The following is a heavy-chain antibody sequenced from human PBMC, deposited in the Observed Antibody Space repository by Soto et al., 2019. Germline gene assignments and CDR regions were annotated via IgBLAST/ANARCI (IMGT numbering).Heavy chain of an antibody. Sequence: PSETLSLTCIVSGESISSSSYYWGWIRQPPGKGLEWIGSIYHSGRTYYNPPLKSRVSISIETSKNQFSLKLSSVTAADTALYYCARKRTTVVTQAYFDYWGQGALVTVS. CDR2: IYHSGRT. CDR3: ARKRTTVVTQAYFDY. CDR1: GESISSSSYY. D-gene: IGHD2-21*02. V-gene: IGHV4-39*01. J-gene: IGHJ4*02.